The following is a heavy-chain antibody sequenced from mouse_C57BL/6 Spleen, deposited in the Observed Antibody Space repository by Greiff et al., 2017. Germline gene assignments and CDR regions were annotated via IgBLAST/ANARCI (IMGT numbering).Heavy chain of an antibody. D-gene: IGHD2-3*01. V-gene: IGHV5-4*01. J-gene: IGHJ2*01. CDR2: ISDGGSYT. Sequence: EVMLVESGGGLVKPGGSLKLSCAASGFTFSSYALSWVRQTPEKRLEWVATISDGGSYTDYPDNVKGRFTISRDNAKNNLYLQMSHLKSEDTAMYYCARETDGYFFDYWGQGTTLTVSS. CDR3: ARETDGYFFDY. CDR1: GFTFSSYA.